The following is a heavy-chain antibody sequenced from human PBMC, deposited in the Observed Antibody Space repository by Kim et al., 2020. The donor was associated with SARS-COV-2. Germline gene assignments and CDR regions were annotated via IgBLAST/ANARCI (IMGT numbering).Heavy chain of an antibody. V-gene: IGHV3-30*18. Sequence: GGSLRLSCAASGFTFSSYGMHWVRQAPGKGLEWVAVISYDGSNKYYADSVKGRFTISRDNSKNTLYLQMNSLRAEDTAVYYCAKDHYYGSGSYFDYWGQGTLVTVSS. D-gene: IGHD3-10*01. CDR2: ISYDGSNK. CDR3: AKDHYYGSGSYFDY. J-gene: IGHJ4*02. CDR1: GFTFSSYG.